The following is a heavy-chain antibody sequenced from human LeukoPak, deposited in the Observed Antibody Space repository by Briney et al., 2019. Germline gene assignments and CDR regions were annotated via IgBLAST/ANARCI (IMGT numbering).Heavy chain of an antibody. V-gene: IGHV3-23*01. CDR1: AFAFSNHA. Sequence: PGGSLRLSCTASAFAFSNHAMSWVRQAPGKGLEWVSSISISGGTTYYADSVKGRFTISRENSKSTLYLQMNNLRADGTAVYYCANEIRPNDYWGQGTLVTVSS. CDR2: ISISGGTT. CDR3: ANEIRPNDY. D-gene: IGHD4-17*01. J-gene: IGHJ4*02.